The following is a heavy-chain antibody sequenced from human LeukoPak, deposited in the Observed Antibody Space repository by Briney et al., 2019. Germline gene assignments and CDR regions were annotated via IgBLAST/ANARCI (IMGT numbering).Heavy chain of an antibody. J-gene: IGHJ4*02. Sequence: NSGGSLRLSCAVSGFIVSSDYMTWVRQAPGKGLEWVSSISSSSSYIYYADSVKGRFTISRDNAKNSLYLQMNSLRAEDTAVYYCARDLRDCTNGVCYTYYFDYWGQGTLVTVSS. D-gene: IGHD2-8*01. CDR2: ISSSSSYI. CDR1: GFIVSSDY. V-gene: IGHV3-21*01. CDR3: ARDLRDCTNGVCYTYYFDY.